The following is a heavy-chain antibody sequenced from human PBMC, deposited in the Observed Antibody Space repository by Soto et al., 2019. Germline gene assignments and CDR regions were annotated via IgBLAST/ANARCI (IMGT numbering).Heavy chain of an antibody. Sequence: QVQLVQSGAEVKKPGSSVKVSCKASGGTFSSYTISWVRQAPGQGLEWMGRIIPILGIANYAQKFQGRVTITADKSTSTAYMELSSLRSEDTAVYYCASYSCSGCSCHFDYWGQGTLVTVSS. CDR1: GGTFSSYT. J-gene: IGHJ4*02. V-gene: IGHV1-69*02. CDR3: ASYSCSGCSCHFDY. D-gene: IGHD2-15*01. CDR2: IIPILGIA.